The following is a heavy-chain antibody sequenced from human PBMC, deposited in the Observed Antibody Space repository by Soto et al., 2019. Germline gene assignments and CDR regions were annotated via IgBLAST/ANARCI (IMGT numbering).Heavy chain of an antibody. CDR1: GFTFDDYA. J-gene: IGHJ4*02. Sequence: GGSLRLSCAASGFTFDDYAMHWVRQAPGKALEWVPGFGWNSGSIGYADFGKGRFTISRDNAKNSLYLQMNSLRAEDTALYYCAKDIGLGGDQIFDYWGQGTLVTVSS. CDR3: AKDIGLGGDQIFDY. V-gene: IGHV3-9*01. D-gene: IGHD2-21*02. CDR2: FGWNSGSI.